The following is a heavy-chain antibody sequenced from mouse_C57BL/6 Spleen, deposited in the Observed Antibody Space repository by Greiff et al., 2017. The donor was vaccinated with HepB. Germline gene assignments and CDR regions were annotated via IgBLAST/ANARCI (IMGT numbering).Heavy chain of an antibody. J-gene: IGHJ2*01. CDR2: IDPETGGT. Sequence: VQLQQSGAELVRPGASVTLSCKASGYTFTDYEMHWVKQTPVHGLEWIGAIDPETGGTAYNQKFKGKAILTADKSSSTAYMELRSLTSEDSAVYYCTRSRGDYFDYWGQGTTLTVSS. CDR3: TRSRGDYFDY. CDR1: GYTFTDYE. V-gene: IGHV1-15*01.